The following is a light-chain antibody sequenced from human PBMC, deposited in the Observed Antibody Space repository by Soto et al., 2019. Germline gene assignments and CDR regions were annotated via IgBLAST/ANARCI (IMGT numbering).Light chain of an antibody. CDR3: QQDNSYPYS. J-gene: IGKJ2*01. CDR1: QSISSW. Sequence: DIQMTQSPSTLSASVGDRVTITCRASQSISSWLAWYQQKPGKAPKLLIYDASSLESGVPSRFSGSGSGTEFTLTISSLQRDDFATYYCQQDNSYPYSFGQGTKLEIK. V-gene: IGKV1-5*01. CDR2: DAS.